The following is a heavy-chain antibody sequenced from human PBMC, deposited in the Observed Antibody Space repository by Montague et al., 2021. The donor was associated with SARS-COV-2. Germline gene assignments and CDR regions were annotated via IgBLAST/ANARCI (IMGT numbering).Heavy chain of an antibody. J-gene: IGHJ4*02. CDR3: ARDSSGWSRFDY. V-gene: IGHV4-4*02. CDR2: IYHSGST. Sequence: SETLSLTCAVSGGSISSSNWWSWVRQPPGKGLEWIVEIYHSGSTNYNPSLKSRVTISVDKSKNQFSLKLSAVTAADTAVYYCARDSSGWSRFDYWGQGTLVTVSS. D-gene: IGHD6-19*01. CDR1: GGSISSSNW.